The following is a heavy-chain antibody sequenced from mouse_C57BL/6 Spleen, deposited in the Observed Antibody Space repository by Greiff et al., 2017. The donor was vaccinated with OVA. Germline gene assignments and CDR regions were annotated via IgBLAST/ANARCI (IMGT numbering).Heavy chain of an antibody. V-gene: IGHV1-55*01. Sequence: QFELQQPVAELVKPGASVKMSCKASGYTFTSYWITWVKQRPGQGLEWIGDIYPGSGSTNYNEKFKSKATLTVDTSSSTAYMQLSSLTSEDSAVYYCARSLFYYGNPVYFDYWGQGTTLTVSS. J-gene: IGHJ2*01. D-gene: IGHD2-1*01. CDR1: GYTFTSYW. CDR3: ARSLFYYGNPVYFDY. CDR2: IYPGSGST.